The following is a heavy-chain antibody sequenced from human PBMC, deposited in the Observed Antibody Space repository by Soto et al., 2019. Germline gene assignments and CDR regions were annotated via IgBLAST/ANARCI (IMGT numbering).Heavy chain of an antibody. CDR3: ARESLGAKGAEH. D-gene: IGHD3-16*01. V-gene: IGHV1-69*17. CDR1: VDTFNSYV. CDR2: IIPIIGVT. Sequence: QVQLVQSGAEVKRPGSSVKVSCESSVDTFNSYVISWVRQAPGQGLEWMGGIIPIIGVTHYAQKFQGRVTISALSSTGTAYMELTNLGFEDTALYYCARESLGAKGAEHWGQGTLVTVSS. J-gene: IGHJ4*02.